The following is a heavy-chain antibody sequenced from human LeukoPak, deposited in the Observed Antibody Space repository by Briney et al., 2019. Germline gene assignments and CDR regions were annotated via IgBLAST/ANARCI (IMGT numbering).Heavy chain of an antibody. CDR2: INHSGST. D-gene: IGHD6-19*01. J-gene: IGHJ4*02. CDR1: GGSFSGYY. V-gene: IGHV4-34*01. Sequence: SETLSLTCAVYGGSFSGYYWSWIRQPPGKGLEWIGEINHSGSTNYNPSLKSRVTISVDTSKNQFSLKLSSVTAADTAAYYCARGGIAVAGTSFDYWGQGTLVTVSS. CDR3: ARGGIAVAGTSFDY.